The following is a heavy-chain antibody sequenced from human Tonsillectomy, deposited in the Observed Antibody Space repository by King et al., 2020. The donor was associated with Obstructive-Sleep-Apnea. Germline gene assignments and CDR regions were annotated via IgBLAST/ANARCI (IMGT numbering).Heavy chain of an antibody. V-gene: IGHV3-43D*03. D-gene: IGHD3-3*01. CDR2: ISCNGGST. CDR3: AKTSGYGWGWVDY. Sequence: VQLVESGGVVVQPGGSLRLSCAASGFTFDDYAMHWVRQAPGKGLEWFSLISCNGGSTYYEDSVKGRFNNSRDNSKNSLSLQMNSLRAEDTALYYCAKTSGYGWGWVDYWGQGTLVTVSS. CDR1: GFTFDDYA. J-gene: IGHJ4*02.